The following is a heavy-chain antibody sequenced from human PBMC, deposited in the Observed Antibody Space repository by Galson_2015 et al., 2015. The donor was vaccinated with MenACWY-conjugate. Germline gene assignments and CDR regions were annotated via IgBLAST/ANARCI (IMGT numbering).Heavy chain of an antibody. CDR1: GFTFSSYW. Sequence: SLRLSCAASGFTFSSYWMSWVRQAPGKGLEWVANIKQDGSEKYYVDSVKGRFTISRDNAKNSLYLQMNSLRAEDTAVYYCARERDSSGYPAYFDYWGQGTLVTVSS. CDR3: ARERDSSGYPAYFDY. J-gene: IGHJ4*02. D-gene: IGHD3-22*01. CDR2: IKQDGSEK. V-gene: IGHV3-7*03.